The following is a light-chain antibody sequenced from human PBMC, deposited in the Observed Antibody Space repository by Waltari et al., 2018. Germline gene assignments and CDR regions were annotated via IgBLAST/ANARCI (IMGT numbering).Light chain of an antibody. CDR3: AAWDDSLSGQWV. J-gene: IGLJ2*01. V-gene: IGLV1-47*01. CDR1: SSNIGKNS. CDR2: KNN. Sequence: QSVLTQPPSASGTPGQRVAISCSGSSSNIGKNSVYWYQQLPGTAPKLLIYKNNLRPSGVPDRFSGSKSGTSASLAISGLRSEDEANYYCAAWDDSLSGQWVFGGGTKLTVL.